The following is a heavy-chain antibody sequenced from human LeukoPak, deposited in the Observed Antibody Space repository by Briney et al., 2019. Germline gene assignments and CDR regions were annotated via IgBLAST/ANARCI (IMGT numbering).Heavy chain of an antibody. CDR1: GFTFDDYA. CDR2: ISWNSGSI. Sequence: PGGSLRLSCAASGFTFDDYAMHWVRQAPGKGLEWVSGISWNSGSIGYADSVKGRFTISRDNAKNSLYLQMNSLRAEDTALYYCAKDPNYDFWSGYRDYWGQGTLVTVSS. V-gene: IGHV3-9*01. J-gene: IGHJ4*02. D-gene: IGHD3-3*01. CDR3: AKDPNYDFWSGYRDY.